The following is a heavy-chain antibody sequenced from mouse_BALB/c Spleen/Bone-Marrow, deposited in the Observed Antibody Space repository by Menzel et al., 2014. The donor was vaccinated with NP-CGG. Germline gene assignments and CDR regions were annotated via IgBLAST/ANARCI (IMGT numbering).Heavy chain of an antibody. V-gene: IGHV5-9-4*01. Sequence: EVKVEESGGGLVKPGGSLKLACAASGFSFNTYAMSWVRQSPERRLEWIATINSGGSYTYYPDTVTGRYTISRDNAKNTLYLEMSSLRSEDAAMYYCARLDSSGSNYFDCWGQGTTLTDSS. CDR1: GFSFNTYA. CDR3: ARLDSSGSNYFDC. D-gene: IGHD3-2*01. CDR2: INSGGSYT. J-gene: IGHJ2*01.